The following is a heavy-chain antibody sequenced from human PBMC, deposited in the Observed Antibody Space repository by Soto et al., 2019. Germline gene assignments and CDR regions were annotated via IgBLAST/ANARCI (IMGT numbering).Heavy chain of an antibody. J-gene: IGHJ6*02. V-gene: IGHV3-30-3*01. CDR1: GFNVSSYA. Sequence: HPSTAFGFNVSSYAMHWVRKEQGKGLEWVAVISYDGSNKYYPDSVKGRFTISRDNSKNTLYLQMNSLRAEDTAVYYCARDRSRWSGYDSYYGMDVWRQGTTVTVSS. CDR2: ISYDGSNK. D-gene: IGHD5-12*01. CDR3: ARDRSRWSGYDSYYGMDV.